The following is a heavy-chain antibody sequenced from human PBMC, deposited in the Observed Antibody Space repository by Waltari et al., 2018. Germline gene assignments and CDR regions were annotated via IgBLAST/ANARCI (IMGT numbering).Heavy chain of an antibody. J-gene: IGHJ3*02. CDR3: ATRPLSSGSYYGAHDAFDI. D-gene: IGHD1-26*01. CDR1: GYTFTSYD. V-gene: IGHV1-8*01. Sequence: QVQLVQSGAEVKKPGASVKVSCKASGYTFTSYDINWVRQATGQGLEWMGWMNPNSGNTGYEQKFQGRVTMTRNTSISTAYMELSSLRSEDTAVYYCATRPLSSGSYYGAHDAFDIWGQGTMVTVSS. CDR2: MNPNSGNT.